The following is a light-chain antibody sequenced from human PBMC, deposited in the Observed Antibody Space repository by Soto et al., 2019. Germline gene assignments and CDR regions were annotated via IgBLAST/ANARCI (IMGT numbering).Light chain of an antibody. CDR1: QSVSSSY. V-gene: IGKV3-20*01. Sequence: EIVLTQSPGTLSLSPGERATLSCRASQSVSSSYLAWCQHKPGQAPRLLIYGASSRATGIPDRFSGSGSGTDFTLTISRLEPEDFAVYYCQQYGSSPRTFGQGTKVDIK. CDR2: GAS. J-gene: IGKJ1*01. CDR3: QQYGSSPRT.